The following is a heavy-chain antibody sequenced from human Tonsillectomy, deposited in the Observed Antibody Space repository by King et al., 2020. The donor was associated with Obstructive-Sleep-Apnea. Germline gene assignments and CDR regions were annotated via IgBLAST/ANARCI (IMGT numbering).Heavy chain of an antibody. CDR1: GFSLSTSGMC. V-gene: IGHV2-70*15. D-gene: IGHD3-10*01. CDR2: IDWDDDK. J-gene: IGHJ4*02. Sequence: QVTLKESGPALVKPTQTLTLTCTFSGFSLSTSGMCVSWIRHPPGKALEWLARIDWDDDKYYSTSLKTRLTISKDTSKNQVVLTMTNMDPVDTATYYCARILCGTMLRAENYWGQGTLVTVSS. CDR3: ARILCGTMLRAENY.